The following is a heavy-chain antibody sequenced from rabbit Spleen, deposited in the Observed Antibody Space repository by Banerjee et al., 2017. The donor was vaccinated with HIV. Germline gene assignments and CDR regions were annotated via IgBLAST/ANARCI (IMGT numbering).Heavy chain of an antibody. CDR3: ARETSSGWGVVSYYFNL. J-gene: IGHJ4*01. D-gene: IGHD4-1*01. V-gene: IGHV1S40*01. CDR1: GFSFSSSYW. CDR2: IRAGGSGDT. Sequence: QSLEESGGDLVKPGASLTLTCTASGFSFSSSYWICWVRQAPGKGLEWIACIRAGGSGDTYYASWVNGRFTISRSTRLNTVDLKMTSLTAADTATYFCARETSSGWGVVSYYFNLWGPGTLVTVS.